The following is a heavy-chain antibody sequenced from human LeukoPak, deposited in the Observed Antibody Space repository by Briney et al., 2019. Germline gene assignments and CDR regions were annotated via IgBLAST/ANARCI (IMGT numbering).Heavy chain of an antibody. Sequence: ASVKVSCKASGGTFSSYAISWVRQAPGQGLEWMGGIIPIFGTANYAQKFQGRVTMTEDTSTDTAYMELSSLRSEDTAVYYCATGSRFRSSGFYDAFDIWGQGTMVTVSS. CDR1: GGTFSSYA. V-gene: IGHV1-69*06. CDR3: ATGSRFRSSGFYDAFDI. J-gene: IGHJ3*02. CDR2: IIPIFGTA. D-gene: IGHD6-19*01.